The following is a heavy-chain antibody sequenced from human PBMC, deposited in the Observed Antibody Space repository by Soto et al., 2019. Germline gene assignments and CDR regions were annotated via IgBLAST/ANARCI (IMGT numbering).Heavy chain of an antibody. CDR1: GFTFRTYT. CDR2: IRGFSPYT. Sequence: GGSLRLSCVASGFTFRTYTMNWVRQAPGKGLEWVSGIRGFSPYTFYAESVKGRFTISRDNAKNSLYLQMNSLGVEDTAVYYCARDRGYDAHDYYYNAMDVCGQGTTLTVSS. V-gene: IGHV3-21*01. D-gene: IGHD2-15*01. J-gene: IGHJ6*02. CDR3: ARDRGYDAHDYYYNAMDV.